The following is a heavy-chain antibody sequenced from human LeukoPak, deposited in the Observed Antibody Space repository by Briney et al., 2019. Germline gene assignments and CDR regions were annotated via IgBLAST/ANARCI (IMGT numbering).Heavy chain of an antibody. CDR1: GYTFTGYY. D-gene: IGHD5-18*01. J-gene: IGHJ3*02. CDR3: AFGIQLWLRGARGAFDI. Sequence: ASVKVSCKASGYTFTGYYMHWVRQAPGQGLEWMGWINPNSGGTNYAQKFQGRVIMTRDTSISTAYMELSRLRSDDTAVYYCAFGIQLWLRGARGAFDIWGQGTMVTVSS. CDR2: INPNSGGT. V-gene: IGHV1-2*02.